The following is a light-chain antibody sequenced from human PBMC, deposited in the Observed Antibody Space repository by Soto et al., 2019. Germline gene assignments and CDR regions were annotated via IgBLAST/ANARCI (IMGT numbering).Light chain of an antibody. Sequence: DIVMTQSPLSLPVTPGEPASISCRSSQSLLHSNGYNYLDWYLQKPGQSPQLLIYLGSNRASGVPDRFSGSGSGTDFTLKISRVEAEDVGVYYCMQALQPRWTFGQGTKVEIK. CDR2: LGS. CDR1: QSLLHSNGYNY. CDR3: MQALQPRWT. J-gene: IGKJ1*01. V-gene: IGKV2-28*01.